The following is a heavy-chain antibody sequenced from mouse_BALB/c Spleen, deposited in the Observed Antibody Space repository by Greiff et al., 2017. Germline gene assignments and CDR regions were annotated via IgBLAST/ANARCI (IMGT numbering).Heavy chain of an antibody. V-gene: IGHV1-9*01. J-gene: IGHJ2*01. CDR2: ILPGSGST. CDR3: AREKVVAHFDY. D-gene: IGHD1-1*01. Sequence: QVQLKQSGAELMKPGASVKISCKATGYTFSSYWIEWVKQRPGHGLEWIGEILPGSGSTNYNEKFKGKATFTADTSSNTAYMQLSSLTSEDSAVYYCAREKVVAHFDYWGQGTTLTVSS. CDR1: GYTFSSYW.